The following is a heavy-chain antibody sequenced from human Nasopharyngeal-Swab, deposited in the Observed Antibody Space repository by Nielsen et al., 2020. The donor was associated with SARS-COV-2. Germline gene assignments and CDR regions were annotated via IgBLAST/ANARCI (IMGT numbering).Heavy chain of an antibody. Sequence: SVKVSCKASGFTFTKSEVQWVRQARGQRLEWIGWIVVGSGNTNYAQKFQERVTITRDMSTSTAYMELSSLRSEDTAVYYCAAGSAYYDSSDNTFDYWGQGTLVTASS. J-gene: IGHJ4*02. CDR1: GFTFTKSE. CDR3: AAGSAYYDSSDNTFDY. V-gene: IGHV1-58*01. D-gene: IGHD3-22*01. CDR2: IVVGSGNT.